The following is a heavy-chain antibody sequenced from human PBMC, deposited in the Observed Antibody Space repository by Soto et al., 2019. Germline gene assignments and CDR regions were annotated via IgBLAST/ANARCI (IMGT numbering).Heavy chain of an antibody. Sequence: SETLSLTCTVSGGSISNYFWSWIRQPPGKGLEWVGYIYYNGNTNYNPSLRSRVTISVDTSKNQFSLKLSSVTAADTAVYYCARYCSGGSCFDYWGPGTLVIVSS. CDR3: ARYCSGGSCFDY. D-gene: IGHD2-15*01. CDR1: GGSISNYF. J-gene: IGHJ4*02. V-gene: IGHV4-59*01. CDR2: IYYNGNT.